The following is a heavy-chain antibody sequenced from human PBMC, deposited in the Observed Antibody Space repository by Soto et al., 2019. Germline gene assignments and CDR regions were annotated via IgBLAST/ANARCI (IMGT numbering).Heavy chain of an antibody. J-gene: IGHJ4*02. V-gene: IGHV3-33*01. CDR1: GLTFSRQA. Sequence: QVQLVESGGGVVQPERSLRLSCAASGLTFSRQAMHWVRQAPGRGLEWVAVIWYHGVDKYYADSVKCRFTISRDNSKNTVYLKMNSLSGEDTAVYYCATGFLGFCTGGNCALDSWGQGSLVTVSS. CDR2: IWYHGVDK. CDR3: ATGFLGFCTGGNCALDS. D-gene: IGHD2-15*01.